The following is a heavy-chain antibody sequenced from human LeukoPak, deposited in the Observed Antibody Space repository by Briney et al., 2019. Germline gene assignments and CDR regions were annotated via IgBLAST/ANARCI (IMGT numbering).Heavy chain of an antibody. D-gene: IGHD2-21*02. CDR3: ARAAYCGGDCYLFDY. CDR1: SDSIYSSNYY. V-gene: IGHV4-39*01. Sequence: SETLSLTCTVSSDSIYSSNYYWGWIRQPPGKGLEWIGSIYYSGSTYYNSSLKSRVTISVDTSKNQFSLKLSALTAADTAVYYCARAAYCGGDCYLFDYWGQGTLVTVFS. CDR2: IYYSGST. J-gene: IGHJ4*02.